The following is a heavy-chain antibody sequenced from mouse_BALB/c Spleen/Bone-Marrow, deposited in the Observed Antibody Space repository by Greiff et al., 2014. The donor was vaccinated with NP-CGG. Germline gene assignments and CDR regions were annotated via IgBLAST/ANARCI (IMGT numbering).Heavy chain of an antibody. CDR3: AREGGAMDY. J-gene: IGHJ4*01. CDR1: GFTFSDYG. CDR2: ISNLAYSI. V-gene: IGHV5-15*02. Sequence: EVMLVESGGGLVQPGGSRKLSCAASGFTFSDYGMAWVRQAPGKGPEWVAFISNLAYSIYYADTVTGRFTISRENAKNTLYLEMSSRRSEDTARYYCAREGGAMDYWGQGTSVTVSS.